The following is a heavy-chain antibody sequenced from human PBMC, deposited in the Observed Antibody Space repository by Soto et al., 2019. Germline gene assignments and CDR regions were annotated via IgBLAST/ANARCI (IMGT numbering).Heavy chain of an antibody. J-gene: IGHJ6*02. V-gene: IGHV1-3*01. CDR2: INAGNGNT. CDR1: GYTFTSYA. Sequence: GAPVKVSCKASGYTFTSYAMHWVRQAPGQRLEWMGWINAGNGNTKYSQKFQGRVTITRDTSASTAYMELSSLRSEDTAVYYCARASIVVVVASYYYGMDVWGQGTTVTVSS. CDR3: ARASIVVVVASYYYGMDV. D-gene: IGHD2-15*01.